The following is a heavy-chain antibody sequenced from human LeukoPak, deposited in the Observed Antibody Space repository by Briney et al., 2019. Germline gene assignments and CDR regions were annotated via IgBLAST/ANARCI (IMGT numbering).Heavy chain of an antibody. CDR2: IYTSGST. Sequence: SETLSLTCTVSGGSISSYYWSWIRQPAGKGLEWIGRIYTSGSTNYNPSLKSRVTMSIDTSKNLFSLKLTSVTAADTAVYYCASSRGVVTAYDIWGQGTMVTVSS. J-gene: IGHJ3*02. V-gene: IGHV4-4*07. CDR3: ASSRGVVTAYDI. D-gene: IGHD2-21*02. CDR1: GGSISSYY.